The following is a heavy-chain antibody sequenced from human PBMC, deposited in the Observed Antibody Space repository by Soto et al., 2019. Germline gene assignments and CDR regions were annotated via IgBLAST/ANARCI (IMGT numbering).Heavy chain of an antibody. D-gene: IGHD2-2*01. J-gene: IGHJ4*02. CDR1: GGSISSGDYY. Sequence: SETLSLTCTVSGGSISSGDYYWSWIRQPPGKDLEWIGYIYYSGSTYYNPSLKSRVTISVDTSKNQFSLKLSSVTAADTAVYYCARVRYQPSTSRSNFDYWGQGTLVTVSS. CDR3: ARVRYQPSTSRSNFDY. V-gene: IGHV4-30-4*01. CDR2: IYYSGST.